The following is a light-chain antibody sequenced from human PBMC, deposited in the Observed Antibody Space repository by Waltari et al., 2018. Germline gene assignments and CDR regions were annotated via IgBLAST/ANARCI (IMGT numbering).Light chain of an antibody. CDR3: HVWHPHVDPGV. V-gene: IGLV3-21*04. J-gene: IGLJ1*01. CDR1: NIGTYS. CDR2: YDR. Sequence: SYVVTQPPSVSVAPGETATITCGGGNIGTYSVHWYQQKGGQAPVLVIFYDRDRPSGIPDRFSGSNSGNTATLTISRVEAGDEARYYCHVWHPHVDPGVFGTGTEVTVL.